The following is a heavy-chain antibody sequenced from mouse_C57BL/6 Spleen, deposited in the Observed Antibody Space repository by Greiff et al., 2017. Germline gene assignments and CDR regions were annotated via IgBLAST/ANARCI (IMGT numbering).Heavy chain of an antibody. V-gene: IGHV1-7*01. D-gene: IGHD2-10*01. CDR1: GYTFTSYW. J-gene: IGHJ2*01. CDR2: INPSSGYT. CDR3: ARSYYGNYQYYFDY. Sequence: QVQLKQSGAELAKPGASVKLSCKASGYTFTSYWMHWVKQRPGQGLEWIGYINPSSGYTKYNQKFKDKVTLTADKSSSTAYMQLSSLTYEDSAVYYCARSYYGNYQYYFDYWGQGTTLTVSS.